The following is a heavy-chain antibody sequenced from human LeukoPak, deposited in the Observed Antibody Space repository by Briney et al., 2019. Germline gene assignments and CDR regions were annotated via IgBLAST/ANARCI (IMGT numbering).Heavy chain of an antibody. Sequence: SETLSLTCAVSGYSFSSGYYWGWIRQPPGKGLEWIGSIFHSGSPYYNPSLKSRVTISVDTSKTQFSLKLTSVTAADTAVYYCARAIGAGRAFDYWGQGTLVTVSS. J-gene: IGHJ4*02. CDR1: GYSFSSGYY. V-gene: IGHV4-38-2*01. D-gene: IGHD3-22*01. CDR2: IFHSGSP. CDR3: ARAIGAGRAFDY.